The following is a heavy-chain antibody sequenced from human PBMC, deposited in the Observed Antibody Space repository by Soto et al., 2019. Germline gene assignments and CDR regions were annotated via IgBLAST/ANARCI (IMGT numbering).Heavy chain of an antibody. CDR3: AHHALYDILSGYVYY. CDR1: GFSLSTSGVG. Sequence: QITLKESGPTLVKPTQTLTLTCTFSGFSLSTSGVGVGWIRQPQGKALEWLALIYWDDDKRYSPSLKSSLTITKDTSKNQVVLTMTNMDPVDTATYYCAHHALYDILSGYVYYWGQGTLVTVSS. CDR2: IYWDDDK. V-gene: IGHV2-5*02. J-gene: IGHJ4*02. D-gene: IGHD3-9*01.